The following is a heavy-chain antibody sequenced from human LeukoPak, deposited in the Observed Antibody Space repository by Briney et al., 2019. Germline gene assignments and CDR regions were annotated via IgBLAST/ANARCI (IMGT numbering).Heavy chain of an antibody. CDR3: ARQPRDGYNYGHRFDP. Sequence: SETLSLTCTVSGVSISSSGYYWGWIRQPPGKGLESIGSIYFSGSTYYNPSLKSRGTISVDTSKNQFSLKFSSVTATDTAVYYCARQPRDGYNYGHRFDPWGQGTLVTVSS. CDR1: GVSISSSGYY. D-gene: IGHD5-18*01. CDR2: IYFSGST. V-gene: IGHV4-39*01. J-gene: IGHJ5*02.